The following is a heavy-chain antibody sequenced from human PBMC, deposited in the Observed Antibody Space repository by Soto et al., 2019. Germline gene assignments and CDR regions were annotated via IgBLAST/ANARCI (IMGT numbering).Heavy chain of an antibody. CDR2: VDTNSGDS. V-gene: IGHV1-2*02. Sequence: QVHLVQSGAEVKKPGASVKVSCRPFGYTVTAYYIPWVRQAPGQGLEWMGWVDTNSGDSRKVQSFQGRVTMNRDTSTSTVYMELSWLRSDDTAVYYCARDNYGPLDYWGQGTLVTVSS. J-gene: IGHJ4*02. D-gene: IGHD3-10*01. CDR1: GYTVTAYY. CDR3: ARDNYGPLDY.